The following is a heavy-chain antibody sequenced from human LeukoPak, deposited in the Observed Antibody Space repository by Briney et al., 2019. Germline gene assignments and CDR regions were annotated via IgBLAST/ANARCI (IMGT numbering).Heavy chain of an antibody. CDR1: GGSISSYY. Sequence: SETLSLTCTVSGGSISSYYWSWIRQPAGKGLEWIGRIYTSGSTNYNPSLKSRVTMSADTSKNQFSLKLSSVTAADTAVYYCARDLGGYDKRTNWFDPWGQGTLVTVSS. CDR3: ARDLGGYDKRTNWFDP. D-gene: IGHD5-12*01. V-gene: IGHV4-4*07. CDR2: IYTSGST. J-gene: IGHJ5*02.